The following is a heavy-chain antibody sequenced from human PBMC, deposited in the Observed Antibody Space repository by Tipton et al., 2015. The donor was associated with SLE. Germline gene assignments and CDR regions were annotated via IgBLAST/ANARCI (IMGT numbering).Heavy chain of an antibody. D-gene: IGHD1-26*01. CDR1: GYTFRNYY. Sequence: QSGPEVESPGASANISCKAAGYTFRNYYIQWVRQAPGQGLEWMGVINPSGGSTSYAQKFQGRVTMTSDTSTNTVYMELSSLKSDDTALYYRARVWAGLREGPLDYWGQGTLVTISP. V-gene: IGHV1-46*01. CDR2: INPSGGST. J-gene: IGHJ4*02. CDR3: ARVWAGLREGPLDY.